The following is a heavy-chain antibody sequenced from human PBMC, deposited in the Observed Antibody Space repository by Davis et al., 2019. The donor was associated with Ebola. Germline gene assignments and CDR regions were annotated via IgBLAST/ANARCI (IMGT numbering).Heavy chain of an antibody. CDR3: ASRGYSGYEQRKDYFDY. J-gene: IGHJ4*02. D-gene: IGHD5-12*01. V-gene: IGHV3-48*01. CDR1: GFTFSTYS. Sequence: GESLKISCVASGFTFSTYSMNWVRQAPGKGLEWVSYSSSSSIIYYADSVKGRFTISRDNAKNSLYLQMNSLRAEDTAVYYCASRGYSGYEQRKDYFDYWGQGTLVTVSS. CDR2: SSSSSII.